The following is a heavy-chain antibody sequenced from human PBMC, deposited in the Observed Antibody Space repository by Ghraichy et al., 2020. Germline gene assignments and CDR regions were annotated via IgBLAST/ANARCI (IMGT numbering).Heavy chain of an antibody. Sequence: GGSLRLSLTCAASGFTFSNYAMSWVRQAPGKGLEWVSGISGSGGRTYYPDSLKGRFTISRDNSKNTLHLQMHSLRAEDTAVYYCAKHLHNGDYVYYYGMDVWGQGTTVTVSS. CDR2: ISGSGGRT. D-gene: IGHD4-17*01. CDR1: GFTFSNYA. V-gene: IGHV3-23*01. J-gene: IGHJ6*02. CDR3: AKHLHNGDYVYYYGMDV.